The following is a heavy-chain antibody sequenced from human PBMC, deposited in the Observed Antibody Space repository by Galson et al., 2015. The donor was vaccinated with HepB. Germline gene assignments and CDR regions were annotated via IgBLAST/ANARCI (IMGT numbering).Heavy chain of an antibody. Sequence: ETLSLTCSVSGGSISSDYWNWIRQPPGKGLEWIGYMHYSGNTNYNPSLKSRLTMSIDAPKNQFSLKLSSVTAADTAVYYCARGINCSGGSCYWSSFDYWGQGTLVTVSS. J-gene: IGHJ4*02. CDR1: GGSISSDY. CDR2: MHYSGNT. D-gene: IGHD2-15*01. CDR3: ARGINCSGGSCYWSSFDY. V-gene: IGHV4-59*08.